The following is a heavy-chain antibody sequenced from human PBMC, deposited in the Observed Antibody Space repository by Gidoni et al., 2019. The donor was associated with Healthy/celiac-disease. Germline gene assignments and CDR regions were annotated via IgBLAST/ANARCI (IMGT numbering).Heavy chain of an antibody. Sequence: QVQLQQWGAGLLKPSETLSLTCAVYGGSFSGYYWSWIRQPPGKGLEWIGEINHSGSTNYNPSLKSRVTISVDTSKNQFSLKLSSVTAADTAVYYCARGDFHYYDSSGLDYWGQGTLVTVSS. D-gene: IGHD3-22*01. CDR3: ARGDFHYYDSSGLDY. J-gene: IGHJ4*02. CDR2: INHSGST. V-gene: IGHV4-34*01. CDR1: GGSFSGYY.